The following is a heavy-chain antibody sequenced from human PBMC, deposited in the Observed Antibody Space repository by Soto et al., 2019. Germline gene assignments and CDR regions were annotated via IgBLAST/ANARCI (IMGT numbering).Heavy chain of an antibody. CDR3: ARALIVVVVAATSPYYYGMDV. J-gene: IGHJ6*02. CDR1: GGTFSSYA. Sequence: SVKVSCKASGGTFSSYAISWVRQAPGQGLEWMGGIIPIFGTANYAQKFQGRVTITADESTSTAYMELSSLRSEDTAVYYCARALIVVVVAATSPYYYGMDVWGQGTTVTVSS. CDR2: IIPIFGTA. D-gene: IGHD2-15*01. V-gene: IGHV1-69*13.